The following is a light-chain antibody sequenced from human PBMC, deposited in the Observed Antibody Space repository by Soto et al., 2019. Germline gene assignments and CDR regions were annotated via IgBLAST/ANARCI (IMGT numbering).Light chain of an antibody. CDR2: DVS. CDR3: NSYTSSSTYV. J-gene: IGLJ1*01. V-gene: IGLV2-14*01. CDR1: TSDVGRYNY. Sequence: QSALTQPASVSGSPGQSITISCTGTTSDVGRYNYVSWYQQHPGKAPKLIIYDVSNRPSGVSNRLSGSKSGNMASLTISGLQAEDEADYYCNSYTSSSTYVFGTGTKLTVL.